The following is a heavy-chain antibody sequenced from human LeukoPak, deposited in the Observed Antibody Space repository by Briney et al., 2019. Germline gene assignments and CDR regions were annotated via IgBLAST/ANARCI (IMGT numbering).Heavy chain of an antibody. CDR3: SREAI. J-gene: IGHJ4*02. CDR2: IKQDGSEK. CDR1: GFTFSNYW. Sequence: GGSLRLSCAASGFTFSNYWMSRVRQAPGKGLEWVANIKQDGSEKYYADSVKGRFTISSDNAKNSLYLQMNSLRAEDTAVYYCSREAIWGQGTLVTASS. V-gene: IGHV3-7*01.